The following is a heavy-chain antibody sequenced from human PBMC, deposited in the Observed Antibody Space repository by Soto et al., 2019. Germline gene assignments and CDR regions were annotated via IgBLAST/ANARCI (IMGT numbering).Heavy chain of an antibody. D-gene: IGHD2-8*01. V-gene: IGHV4-34*01. CDR2: INHSGST. CDR1: GGSFSGYY. CDR3: SACYTGTRRDY. J-gene: IGHJ4*02. Sequence: PSETLSLTCAVYGGSFSGYYWGWFRQPPEKGLEWIGEINHSGSTKYNPSLKSRVTISEDTSQTQFSLSLSSVTAADTAVYYCSACYTGTRRDYWGQGTLVTVSS.